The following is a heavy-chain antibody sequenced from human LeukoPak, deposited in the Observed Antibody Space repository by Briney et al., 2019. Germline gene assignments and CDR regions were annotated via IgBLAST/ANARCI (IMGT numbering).Heavy chain of an antibody. CDR3: ARYTLGYCSGGSCPFDL. V-gene: IGHV1-46*01. Sequence: ASVKVSCKASGYTFTSYYMHWVRQAPGQGLEWMGIINPSGGSTSYAQKFQGRVTMTRDTSTSTVYMELSSLRSEDTAVYYCARYTLGYCSGGSCPFDLWGRGTLVTVSS. CDR2: INPSGGST. CDR1: GYTFTSYY. J-gene: IGHJ2*01. D-gene: IGHD2-15*01.